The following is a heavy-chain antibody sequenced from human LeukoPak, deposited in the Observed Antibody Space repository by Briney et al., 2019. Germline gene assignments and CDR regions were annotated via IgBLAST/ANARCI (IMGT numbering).Heavy chain of an antibody. Sequence: SETLSLTCTVSGGSISSYYWSWIRQPAGKGLEWIGSIYSSGSTYYSASLQSRVTISIETSKNQISLRLNSVTAADTAIYYCAKSGGYGLIDYWGQGTLVTVSS. J-gene: IGHJ4*02. V-gene: IGHV4-59*05. D-gene: IGHD1-26*01. CDR1: GGSISSYY. CDR3: AKSGGYGLIDY. CDR2: IYSSGST.